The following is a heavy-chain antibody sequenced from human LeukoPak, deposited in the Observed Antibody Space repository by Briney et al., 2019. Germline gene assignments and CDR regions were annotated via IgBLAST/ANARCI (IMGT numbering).Heavy chain of an antibody. D-gene: IGHD5-18*01. CDR1: GFTLSTYA. CDR3: AKDREIQLSPGSYFDY. V-gene: IGHV3-23*01. CDR2: TSSSDAGT. J-gene: IGHJ4*02. Sequence: TGGSLRLSCAASGFTLSTYAMSWVRQTPGKGLEWVAATSSSDAGTYYADSVKGRFTISRDNSKNTLYLQMNSLRAEDTAVYYCAKDREIQLSPGSYFDYWGQGTLVTVSS.